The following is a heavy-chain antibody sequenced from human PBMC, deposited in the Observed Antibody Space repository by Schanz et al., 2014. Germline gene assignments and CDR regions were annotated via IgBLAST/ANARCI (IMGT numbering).Heavy chain of an antibody. CDR2: IDGKSTTV. J-gene: IGHJ6*02. D-gene: IGHD2-15*01. CDR1: GFAFSSYS. V-gene: IGHV3-48*01. Sequence: EVQLVESGGGLVQPGGSLRLSCTASGFAFSSYSMNWVRQAPGKGLEWLSYIDGKSTTVYYADSVKGRFTVSRDNARNSLYLHMNTLGAEDTAVFYCAKGMGYCSGGTCYDYYYYGLDVWGQGTTVTVSS. CDR3: AKGMGYCSGGTCYDYYYYGLDV.